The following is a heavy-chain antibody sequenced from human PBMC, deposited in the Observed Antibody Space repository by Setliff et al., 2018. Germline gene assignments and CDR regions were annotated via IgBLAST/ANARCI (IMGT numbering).Heavy chain of an antibody. CDR3: ARHHAQYYSDSSGYFYEDWYFDL. CDR1: GGSISNYY. D-gene: IGHD3-22*01. Sequence: SETMSLTCTVSGGSISNYYWSWIRQPPGKGLEWIGNIYYSGTTDSIPPLKSRVTISVDTSKNQFSLKLSSVTAADTAVYYCARHHAQYYSDSSGYFYEDWYFDLWGRGTLVTVSS. V-gene: IGHV4-59*08. J-gene: IGHJ2*01. CDR2: IYYSGTT.